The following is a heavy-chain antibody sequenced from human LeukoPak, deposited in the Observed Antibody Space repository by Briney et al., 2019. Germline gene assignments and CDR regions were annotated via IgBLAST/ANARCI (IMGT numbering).Heavy chain of an antibody. J-gene: IGHJ3*02. CDR2: INPNSGGT. CDR3: ATSIAVAGWSAFDI. V-gene: IGHV1-2*02. D-gene: IGHD6-19*01. CDR1: GYTFTGYY. Sequence: ASVKVSCKASGYTFTGYYMHWVRQAPGQGLEWMGWINPNSGGTNYAQKFQGRVTMTRDTSISTAYMELSSLRSEDTAVYYCATSIAVAGWSAFDIWGQGTMVTVSS.